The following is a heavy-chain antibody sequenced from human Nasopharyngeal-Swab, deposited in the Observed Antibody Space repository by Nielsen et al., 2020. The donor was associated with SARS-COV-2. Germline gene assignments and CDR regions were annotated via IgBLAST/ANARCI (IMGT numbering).Heavy chain of an antibody. CDR2: IIPIFGTA. J-gene: IGHJ4*02. Sequence: WVRQAPGQGLEWMGGIIPIFGTANYAQKFQGRVTITADESTSTAYMELSSLRSEDTAVYYCARLSYYYDSSGHDDPYFDYWGQGTLGTVSS. V-gene: IGHV1-69*01. CDR3: ARLSYYYDSSGHDDPYFDY. D-gene: IGHD3-22*01.